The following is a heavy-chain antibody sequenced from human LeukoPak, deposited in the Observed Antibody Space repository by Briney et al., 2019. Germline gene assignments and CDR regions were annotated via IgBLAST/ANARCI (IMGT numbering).Heavy chain of an antibody. Sequence: GGSLRLSCAASGFTFSGYSMNWVRQAPGKGLEWVSSISSTSAYIYYADSMKGRFTISRDNAKNSLYLQMNSLRAEDTAVYYWARRYYYGGGNVFDMGGKGKMVPVSS. V-gene: IGHV3-21*01. J-gene: IGHJ3*02. D-gene: IGHD3-10*01. CDR3: ARRYYYGGGNVFDM. CDR1: GFTFSGYS. CDR2: ISSTSAYI.